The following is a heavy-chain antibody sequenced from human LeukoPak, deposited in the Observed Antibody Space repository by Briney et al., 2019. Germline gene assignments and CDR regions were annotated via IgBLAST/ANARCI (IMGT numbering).Heavy chain of an antibody. CDR1: GGSFSGYY. Sequence: SETLSLTCAVYGGSFSGYYWSWIRQPPGKGLEWIGEINHSGSTNYNPSLKSRVTISVDTSKNQFSLKLSSVTAADTAVYYCARAPRKLGYCSGGSCYSGSWFDPWGQGNLVTVSS. D-gene: IGHD2-15*01. CDR3: ARAPRKLGYCSGGSCYSGSWFDP. V-gene: IGHV4-34*01. J-gene: IGHJ5*02. CDR2: INHSGST.